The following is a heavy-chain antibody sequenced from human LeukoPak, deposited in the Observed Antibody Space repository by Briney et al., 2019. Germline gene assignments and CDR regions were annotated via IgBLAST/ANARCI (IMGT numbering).Heavy chain of an antibody. CDR2: INPGSGIT. V-gene: IGHV1-3*03. CDR3: TLYNC. J-gene: IGHJ4*02. CDR1: GYTFSNHN. D-gene: IGHD2-2*02. Sequence: ASVKVSCKASGYTFSNHNMHWVRQAPGQRLERMGWINPGSGITKYSQEFQDRIAITRDTSASTAYMELSSLTSEDMAIYYCTLYNCWGQGTLVTVSS.